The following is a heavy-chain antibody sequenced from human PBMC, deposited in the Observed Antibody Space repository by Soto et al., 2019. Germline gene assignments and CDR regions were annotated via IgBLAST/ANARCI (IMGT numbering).Heavy chain of an antibody. CDR1: GDSINSNYW. CDR3: ATNPNSLYYFDY. Sequence: QLQESGPGLVRPSDTLSLTCAVSGDSINSNYWWVWILQPPGKGLEWIAYIYYSGITYYTPSLQSRVTLSRDPSNNQFSLSRDSVTAVDTAVYYCATNPNSLYYFDYWGQGTLVTVSS. CDR2: IYYSGIT. J-gene: IGHJ4*02. D-gene: IGHD5-18*01. V-gene: IGHV4-28*01.